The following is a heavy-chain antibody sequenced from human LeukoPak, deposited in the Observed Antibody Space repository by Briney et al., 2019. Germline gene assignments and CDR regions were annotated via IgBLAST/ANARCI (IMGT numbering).Heavy chain of an antibody. V-gene: IGHV3-23*01. Sequence: GGSLRLSCAASGFTFSSAAMNWVRQAPGKGLGWVPAISGSGGSTYYADSVKGRFTISRDNSKNTLYLQMNSLRAEDTAVYYCAKGGGSGSYMAGAFDIWGQGTMVTVSS. D-gene: IGHD3-10*01. CDR3: AKGGGSGSYMAGAFDI. J-gene: IGHJ3*02. CDR2: ISGSGGST. CDR1: GFTFSSAA.